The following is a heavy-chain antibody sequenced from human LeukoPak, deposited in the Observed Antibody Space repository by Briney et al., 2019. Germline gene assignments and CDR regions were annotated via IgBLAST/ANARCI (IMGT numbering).Heavy chain of an antibody. Sequence: SQTLSLTCTVSGGSISSGGYYWSWIRQHPGKGLEWIGYIYYSGSTYYNPSLKSRVTISVDTSKNQFSLKLSSVTAADTAVYYCARDQTGTGRGYSYNDPLWAFDIWGQGTMVTVSS. V-gene: IGHV4-31*03. J-gene: IGHJ3*02. CDR1: GGSISSGGYY. D-gene: IGHD5-18*01. CDR3: ARDQTGTGRGYSYNDPLWAFDI. CDR2: IYYSGST.